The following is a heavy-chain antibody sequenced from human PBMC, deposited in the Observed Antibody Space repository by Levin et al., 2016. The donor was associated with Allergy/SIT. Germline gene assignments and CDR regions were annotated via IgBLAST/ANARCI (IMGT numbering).Heavy chain of an antibody. CDR2: IYSGGST. CDR1: GFTVSSNY. J-gene: IGHJ6*02. CDR3: ARVEVLYGMDV. V-gene: IGHV3-53*01. Sequence: GGSLRLSCAASGFTVSSNYMSWVRQAPGKGLEWVSVIYSGGSTYYADSVKGRFTISRDNSKNTLYLQMNSLRAGDTAVYYCARVEVLYGMDVWGQGTTVTVSS.